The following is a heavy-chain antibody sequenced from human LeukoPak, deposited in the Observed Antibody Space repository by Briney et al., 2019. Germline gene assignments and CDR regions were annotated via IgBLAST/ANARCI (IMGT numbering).Heavy chain of an antibody. D-gene: IGHD6-19*01. Sequence: ASVRVSCQASGYTFTGYYMHWVRQAPGRGLEWMGGINHNSGGTHYAQKFQGRVTMTRDTSISKAYMELSRLRSDATAVYYCVRWLVTAQFNAFDIWGQGTMVTVSS. CDR2: INHNSGGT. CDR1: GYTFTGYY. V-gene: IGHV1-2*02. CDR3: VRWLVTAQFNAFDI. J-gene: IGHJ3*02.